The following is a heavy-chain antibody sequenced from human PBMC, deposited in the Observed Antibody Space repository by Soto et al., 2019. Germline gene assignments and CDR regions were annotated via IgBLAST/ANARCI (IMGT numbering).Heavy chain of an antibody. Sequence: PSETLSLTCTVSGGSISSSSYYWGWIRQPPGKGLEWIGSIYYSGSTYYNPPLKSRVTISADTSKNQFSLKLSSVTAADTAVYYCASVDYDFWSGYFRWFDPWGQGTLVTVSS. CDR1: GGSISSSSYY. CDR2: IYYSGST. J-gene: IGHJ5*02. V-gene: IGHV4-39*01. CDR3: ASVDYDFWSGYFRWFDP. D-gene: IGHD3-3*01.